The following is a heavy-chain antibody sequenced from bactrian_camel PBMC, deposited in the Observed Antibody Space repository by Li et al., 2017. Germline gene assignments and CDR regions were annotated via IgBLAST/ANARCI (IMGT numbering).Heavy chain of an antibody. V-gene: IGHV3S1*01. CDR2: IYTGDHST. Sequence: QVQLVESGGGSVQTGGSLRLSCATSLNPTSRHCLGWIRQVPGKGREGVALIYTGDHSTYYLDSVKGRFTISLDAAKNTLYLQMNNLRPEDTAKYYCAASLGKTYCHAAFFLSRQRPNFGIMGQGTQVTVS. D-gene: IGHD5*01. CDR1: LNPTSRHC. J-gene: IGHJ4*01.